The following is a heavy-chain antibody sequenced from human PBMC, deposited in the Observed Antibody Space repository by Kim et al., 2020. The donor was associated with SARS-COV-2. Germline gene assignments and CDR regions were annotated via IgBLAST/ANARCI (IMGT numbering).Heavy chain of an antibody. Sequence: TYDADCVKGRFTFSRDKTKHTLYQQMNSLRAEATAVYYCAKGRSPTYVDYWGQGTLVTVSS. V-gene: IGHV3-23*01. J-gene: IGHJ4*02. CDR3: AKGRSPTYVDY. CDR2: T.